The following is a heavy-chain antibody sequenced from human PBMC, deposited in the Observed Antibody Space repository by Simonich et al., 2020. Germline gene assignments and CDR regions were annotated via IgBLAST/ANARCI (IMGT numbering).Heavy chain of an antibody. CDR1: GYTFTGYY. V-gene: IGHV1-2*02. Sequence: QVQLVQSGAEVTKPGASVKVSCKASGYTFTGYYMYWVRQAPGQGLESVGWINPRSGGTKYAQKFQDRVTMTRDTSISTAYMELSRLRSDDTAVYYCARDPVVPAAIRNAFDIWGQGTMVTVSS. D-gene: IGHD2-2*01. J-gene: IGHJ3*02. CDR3: ARDPVVPAAIRNAFDI. CDR2: INPRSGGT.